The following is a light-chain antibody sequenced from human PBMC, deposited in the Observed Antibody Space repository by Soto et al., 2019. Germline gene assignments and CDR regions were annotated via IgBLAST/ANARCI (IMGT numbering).Light chain of an antibody. CDR3: QQYIDWPPYT. CDR1: QTVSRS. Sequence: EVVLTQSPATLSVSPGERATISCRASQTVSRSLAWYQQKPGQAPRLLIYGASTRATGIPGRFSGSGSGTDFTLTISSLQSEDFAVYYCQQYIDWPPYTFGQGTKVDI. CDR2: GAS. V-gene: IGKV3-15*01. J-gene: IGKJ2*01.